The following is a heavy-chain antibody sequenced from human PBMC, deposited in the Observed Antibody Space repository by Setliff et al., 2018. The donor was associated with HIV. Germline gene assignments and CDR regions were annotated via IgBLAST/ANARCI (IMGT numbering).Heavy chain of an antibody. J-gene: IGHJ1*01. CDR3: ARHDADGGGPFFQH. Sequence: PSETLSLTCTVSGGSISTYYWSWIRQPPGKGLEWIGSIYFTGSSDNNPSLKSRVTLSVDTSKHQFSLKLSSVTAADTAVYYCARHDADGGGPFFQHWGQGTPVTVSS. V-gene: IGHV4-59*08. CDR1: GGSISTYY. CDR2: IYFTGSS. D-gene: IGHD3-16*01.